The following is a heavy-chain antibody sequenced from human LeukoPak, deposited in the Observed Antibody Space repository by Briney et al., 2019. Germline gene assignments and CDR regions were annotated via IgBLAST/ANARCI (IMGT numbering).Heavy chain of an antibody. Sequence: ASVKVSCKASGYTFTSYGISWVRQAPGQGLEWMGWISAYNGNTNYAQKLQGRVTMTTDTSTSTAYMELRSLRSDDAAVYYCARRLYYYDSSGSSFDHWGQGTLVTVSS. V-gene: IGHV1-18*01. D-gene: IGHD3-22*01. CDR3: ARRLYYYDSSGSSFDH. CDR2: ISAYNGNT. J-gene: IGHJ4*02. CDR1: GYTFTSYG.